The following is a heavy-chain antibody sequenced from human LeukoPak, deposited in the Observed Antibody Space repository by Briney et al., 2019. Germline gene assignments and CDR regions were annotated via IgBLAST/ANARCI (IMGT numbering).Heavy chain of an antibody. CDR1: AYNFTSYW. Sequence: GEGLQSASHGPAYNFTSYWIGWVRPMPRKGRGWMGIIYPGDSDSGYSPSFQGQVTTSADKSISTAYLQWSSLKASDTAIYYCARHSAVGIYIDYWGQGTLVTVSS. D-gene: IGHD2-21*01. CDR3: ARHSAVGIYIDY. V-gene: IGHV5-51*01. J-gene: IGHJ4*02. CDR2: IYPGDSDS.